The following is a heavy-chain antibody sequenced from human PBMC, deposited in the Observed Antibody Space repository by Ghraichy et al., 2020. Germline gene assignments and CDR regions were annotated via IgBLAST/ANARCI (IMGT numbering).Heavy chain of an antibody. D-gene: IGHD6-19*01. Sequence: GGSLRLSCAASGFTFSSYNMNWVRQAPGKGLEWVSSISGSSSYIYYADSVKGRFTISRDNAKNSLYLQMNSLRAEDTAVYYCAREASSGWYGNHQWYFDLWGRGTLVTVSS. CDR3: AREASSGWYGNHQWYFDL. CDR1: GFTFSSYN. V-gene: IGHV3-21*01. J-gene: IGHJ2*01. CDR2: ISGSSSYI.